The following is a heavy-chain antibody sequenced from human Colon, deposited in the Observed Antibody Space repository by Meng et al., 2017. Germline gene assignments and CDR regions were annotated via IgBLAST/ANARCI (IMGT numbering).Heavy chain of an antibody. CDR3: ASEGSSGYGNDY. V-gene: IGHV4-39*07. CDR2: IYYSGST. Sequence: QLRLQGSGPGLVKPSETLSLTCTVSGGSISSSSYYWGWIRQPPGKGLEWIGSIYYSGSTYYNPSLKSRVTISVDTSKNQFSLKLSSVTAADTAVYYCASEGSSGYGNDYWGQGTLVTVSS. CDR1: GGSISSSSYY. D-gene: IGHD3-22*01. J-gene: IGHJ4*02.